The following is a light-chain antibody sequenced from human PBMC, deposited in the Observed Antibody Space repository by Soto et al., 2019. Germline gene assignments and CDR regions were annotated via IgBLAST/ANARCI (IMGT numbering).Light chain of an antibody. CDR1: QSVSSSY. CDR2: GTS. J-gene: IGKJ1*01. CDR3: QQYGSSSWT. Sequence: EIVLTQSPGTLSLSPGERATLSCRASQSVSSSYLAWYQQKPGQAPRLLIYGTSSRATAIPDRFSGSGSGTVXTLTICRLVPEDFAVYYCQQYGSSSWTFGQGTKV. V-gene: IGKV3-20*01.